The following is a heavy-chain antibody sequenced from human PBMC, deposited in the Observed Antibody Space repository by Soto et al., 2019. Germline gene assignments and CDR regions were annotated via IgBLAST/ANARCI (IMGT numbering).Heavy chain of an antibody. CDR3: AETGGTRSPYYYGMDV. CDR1: GGTFSSYT. J-gene: IGHJ6*02. Sequence: QVQLVQSGAEVKKPGSSVKVSCKASGGTFSSYTISWVRQAPGQGLEWMGRIIPILGIANYAQKFQGRVTITADKSTSTAYMEMSSLRSEYTAVYYCAETGGTRSPYYYGMDVWGQGTTVTVSS. V-gene: IGHV1-69*02. CDR2: IIPILGIA. D-gene: IGHD2-15*01.